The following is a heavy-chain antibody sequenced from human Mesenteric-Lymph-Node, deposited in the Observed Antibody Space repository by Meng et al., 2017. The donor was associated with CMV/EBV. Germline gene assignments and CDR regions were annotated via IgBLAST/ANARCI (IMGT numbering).Heavy chain of an antibody. D-gene: IGHD6-13*01. CDR1: GFTFNNYW. J-gene: IGHJ4*02. V-gene: IGHV3-74*01. CDR3: ARAPRIATSGIGH. Sequence: CADSGFTFNNYWMHWVRQAPGKGLVWVSRIKSDGSSTSYADSVKGRFTISRDNAKNTLYLQMNSLRAEDTAVYYCARAPRIATSGIGHWGQGTLVTVSS. CDR2: IKSDGSST.